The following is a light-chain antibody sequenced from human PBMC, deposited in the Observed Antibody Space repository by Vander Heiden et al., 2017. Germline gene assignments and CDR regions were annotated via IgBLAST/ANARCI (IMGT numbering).Light chain of an antibody. CDR3: AAWDDSLKGVV. Sequence: QSVLTQPPSASGTPGQRVTISCSGSNSNIGSNTVNWYQQLPGTAPKLLIYSNNQRPSGVPDRFSGSKSGTSASLAISGLQSEHEADYYCAAWDDSLKGVVFGGGTKLTVL. CDR1: NSNIGSNT. CDR2: SNN. J-gene: IGLJ2*01. V-gene: IGLV1-44*01.